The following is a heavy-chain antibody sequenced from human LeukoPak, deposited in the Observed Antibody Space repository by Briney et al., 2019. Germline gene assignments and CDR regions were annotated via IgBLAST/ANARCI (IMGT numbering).Heavy chain of an antibody. CDR3: ARGVEPLAANTLAY. D-gene: IGHD1-14*01. V-gene: IGHV6-1*01. CDR1: GDSISSSSFT. CDR2: TYYMSNWYN. Sequence: SQTLSLTCAISGDSISSSSFTWNWIRQSPSRGLEWLGRTYYMSNWYNDYAVSVKSRLIINPDTSKNQFSLHLNFVTPEDTAVYYCARGVEPLAANTLAYWGQGTLVTVSS. J-gene: IGHJ4*02.